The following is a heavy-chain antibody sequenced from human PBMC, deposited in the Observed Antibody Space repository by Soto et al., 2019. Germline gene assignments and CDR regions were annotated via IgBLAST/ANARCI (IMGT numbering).Heavy chain of an antibody. J-gene: IGHJ3*02. CDR3: ARRNGDGAFDI. CDR2: ISGSGDKT. Sequence: LLESGGDLVQSGGSLRLSCSVSGFTFNGYAMNWVRQAPGQGLEWVSSISGSGDKTYYTDSVGGRFAISRVNSKKTLYLQINSLRAEDTALYYCARRNGDGAFDIWGRGTMVTVSS. V-gene: IGHV3-23*01. CDR1: GFTFNGYA. D-gene: IGHD3-10*01.